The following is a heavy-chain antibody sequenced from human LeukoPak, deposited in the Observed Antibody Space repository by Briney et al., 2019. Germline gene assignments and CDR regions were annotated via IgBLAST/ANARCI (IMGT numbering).Heavy chain of an antibody. J-gene: IGHJ3*02. CDR3: ASGSGSGTPGAFDI. Sequence: PGGSLRLSCAASGFTFSDYYMSWIRQAPGKGLEWVSYISSSGSTIYYADSVKGRFTISRDNAKNSLYPQMNSLRAEDTAVYYCASGSGSGTPGAFDIWGQGTMVTVSS. D-gene: IGHD3-10*01. V-gene: IGHV3-11*01. CDR1: GFTFSDYY. CDR2: ISSSGSTI.